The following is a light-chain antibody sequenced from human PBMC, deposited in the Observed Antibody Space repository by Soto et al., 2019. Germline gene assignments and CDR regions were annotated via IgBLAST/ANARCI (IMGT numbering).Light chain of an antibody. V-gene: IGKV1-39*01. CDR3: QQSYDTPALT. CDR1: QSISRY. J-gene: IGKJ4*01. CDR2: GAS. Sequence: DIQMTQSPSSLSASVGDRVTIGFRASQSISRYLNWYQKKPGRAPNLLIYGASRLQSGVPSRFSGSGSGTEFTLIISSLQPEDFATYYCQQSYDTPALTFGGGTKVDIK.